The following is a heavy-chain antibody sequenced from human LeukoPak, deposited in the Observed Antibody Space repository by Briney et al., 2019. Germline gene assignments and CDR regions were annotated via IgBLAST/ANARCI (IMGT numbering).Heavy chain of an antibody. J-gene: IGHJ2*01. CDR3: ARGGNGWYFDL. Sequence: SETLTLTCAVQGASLRGSYWSWIRQPPGKGLQWIGQIDHSGSTHSIPSLKSRVTISLDTSQSQVSLKVNSVTAADTAVYFCARGGNGWYFDLWGRGTLVSLSS. CDR2: IDHSGST. V-gene: IGHV4-34*01. CDR1: GASLRGSY. D-gene: IGHD1-14*01.